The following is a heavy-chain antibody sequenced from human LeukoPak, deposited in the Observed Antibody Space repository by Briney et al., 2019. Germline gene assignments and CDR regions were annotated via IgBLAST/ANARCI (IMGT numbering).Heavy chain of an antibody. D-gene: IGHD6-13*01. CDR3: ARDDSSSWYRGGTFDP. Sequence: GGSLRLSCAASGFTFSSYGMHWVRQAPGKGLEWVAFIRYDGSNKYYADSVKGRFTISRDNAKNSLYLQMNSLRAEDTAVYYCARDDSSSWYRGGTFDPWGQGTLVTVSS. CDR1: GFTFSSYG. V-gene: IGHV3-30*02. J-gene: IGHJ5*02. CDR2: IRYDGSNK.